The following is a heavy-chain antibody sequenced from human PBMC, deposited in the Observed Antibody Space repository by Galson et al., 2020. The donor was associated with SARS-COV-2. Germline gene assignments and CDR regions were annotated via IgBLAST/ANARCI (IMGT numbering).Heavy chain of an antibody. CDR2: IYYSGST. CDR1: GGSISSSSYY. Sequence: SETLSLTCTVSGGSISSSSYYWGGIRQPPGKGLEWIGSIYYSGSTYYNPSLKSRVTISVDTSKNQFSLKLSSVTAADTAVYYCARLPYSSGWFNGFDYWGQGTLVTVSS. J-gene: IGHJ4*02. D-gene: IGHD6-19*01. V-gene: IGHV4-39*01. CDR3: ARLPYSSGWFNGFDY.